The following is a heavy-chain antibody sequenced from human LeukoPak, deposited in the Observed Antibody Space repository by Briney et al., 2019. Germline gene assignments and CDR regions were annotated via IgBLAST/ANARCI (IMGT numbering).Heavy chain of an antibody. V-gene: IGHV4-61*02. D-gene: IGHD1-26*01. Sequence: PSETLPLTCTVSGGSIGSGTYFWTWIRQPAGKEPEWLGRIYTNGGTDYNPSLKSRITISADTSKNQFSLNLISATAADTAVYYCARYSGSGNGRYHFDYWGQGTLVTVSS. CDR3: ARYSGSGNGRYHFDY. CDR2: IYTNGGT. J-gene: IGHJ4*02. CDR1: GGSIGSGTYF.